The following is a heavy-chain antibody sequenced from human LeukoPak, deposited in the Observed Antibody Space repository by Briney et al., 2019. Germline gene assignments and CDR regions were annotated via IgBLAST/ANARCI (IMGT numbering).Heavy chain of an antibody. D-gene: IGHD6-25*01. CDR3: ARRLNAFDI. J-gene: IGHJ3*02. CDR2: IYYSGST. CDR1: GGSISSDY. V-gene: IGHV4-59*12. Sequence: SETLSLTCTVSGGSISSDYWSWIRQPPGKGLEWIGYIYYSGSTNYNPSLKSRVTMSVDTSKKYFSLRLSSVTAADTAVYYCARRLNAFDIWGQGTLVTVSS.